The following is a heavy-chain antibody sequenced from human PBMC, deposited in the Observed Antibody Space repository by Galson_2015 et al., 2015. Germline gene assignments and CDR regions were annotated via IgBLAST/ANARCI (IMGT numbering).Heavy chain of an antibody. J-gene: IGHJ6*02. CDR3: AKELRYCSGGSCYDYSYYGMDF. CDR2: ISYDGSNK. D-gene: IGHD2-15*01. CDR1: GFTFSDYG. Sequence: SLRLSCAASGFTFSDYGMHWVRQAPGKGLEWVAVISYDGSNKYYEDYVKGRFNISRGNSKNTLYLQMNSLRAEDTVVYYCAKELRYCSGGSCYDYSYYGMDFWGQGTTVTVSS. V-gene: IGHV3-30*18.